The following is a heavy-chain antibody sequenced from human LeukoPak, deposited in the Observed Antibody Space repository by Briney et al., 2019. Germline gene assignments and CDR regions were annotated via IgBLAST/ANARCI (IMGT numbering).Heavy chain of an antibody. CDR2: IKQDGSEK. J-gene: IGHJ4*02. D-gene: IGHD5-18*01. CDR1: GFTFSSYW. V-gene: IGHV3-7*01. CDR3: AREAYSYGYGGLFDY. Sequence: GGSLRLSCAASGFTFSSYWMSWVRQAPGNGLEWVANIKQDGSEKYYVDSVKGRFTISRDNAKNSLYLQMNSLRAEDTAVYYCAREAYSYGYGGLFDYWGQGTLVTVSS.